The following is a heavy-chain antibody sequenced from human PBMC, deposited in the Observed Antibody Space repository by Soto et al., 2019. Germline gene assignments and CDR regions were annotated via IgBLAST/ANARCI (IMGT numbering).Heavy chain of an antibody. CDR1: GYTFTSYA. V-gene: IGHV1-3*05. CDR3: ASGYSFWGRMDG. CDR2: INAGNGNT. J-gene: IGHJ6*02. Sequence: QVQLVQSGAEEKKPGASVKVSCKASGYTFTSYAMHWVRQAPGQRLEWMGWINAGNGNTKYSQKFQGRVTITRDTSASTAYMELSSLTAEETAVYYCASGYSFWGRMDGWGQGTTVTVYS. D-gene: IGHD3-16*01.